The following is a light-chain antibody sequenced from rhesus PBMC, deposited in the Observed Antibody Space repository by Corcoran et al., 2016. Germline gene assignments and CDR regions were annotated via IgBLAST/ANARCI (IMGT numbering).Light chain of an antibody. V-gene: IGKV3-53*02. Sequence: QVILTQSPATLSLSPGERATLSCRASQSVSSYLAWYQQTPGQAPRLHIYDTSSRANGIPARFIGSGSATEFTITISSLHPEDFATYYCQQGNSHPLTFGGGTKVEIK. J-gene: IGKJ4*01. CDR3: QQGNSHPLT. CDR1: QSVSSY. CDR2: DTS.